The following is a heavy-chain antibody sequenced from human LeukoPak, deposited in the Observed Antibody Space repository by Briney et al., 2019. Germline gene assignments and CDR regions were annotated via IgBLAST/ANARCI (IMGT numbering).Heavy chain of an antibody. CDR2: ISYDGGNK. J-gene: IGHJ4*02. D-gene: IGHD3-10*01. CDR3: AKDPGSGIPPHYFDG. Sequence: GGSLRLSCAASGFTFSSHGMHWVRQAPGKGLEWVAVISYDGGNKYYADSVKGRITISRDVSKNTLYLQMNSLTPEDTAVYYCAKDPGSGIPPHYFDGWGQGTLVTVSS. CDR1: GFTFSSHG. V-gene: IGHV3-30*18.